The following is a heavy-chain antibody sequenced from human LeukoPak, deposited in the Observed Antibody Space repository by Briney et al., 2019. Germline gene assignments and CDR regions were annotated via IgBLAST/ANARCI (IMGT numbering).Heavy chain of an antibody. CDR3: ARLLAAAGLYYFDY. CDR1: GASIASHSW. CDR2: IYYSGST. J-gene: IGHJ4*02. V-gene: IGHV4-39*01. D-gene: IGHD6-13*01. Sequence: SETLSLTCAVSGASIASHSWWSWVRQPPGKGLEWIGSIYYSGSTYYNPSLKSRVTISVDTSKNQFSLKLSSVTAADTAVYYCARLLAAAGLYYFDYWGQGTLVTVSS.